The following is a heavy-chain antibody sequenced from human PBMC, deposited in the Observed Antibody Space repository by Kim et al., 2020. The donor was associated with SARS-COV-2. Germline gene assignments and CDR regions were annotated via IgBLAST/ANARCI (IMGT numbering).Heavy chain of an antibody. Sequence: SETLSLTGTVSGGSISSGGYYWSWIRQHPGKGLEWIGYIYYSGSTYYNPSLKSRVTISVDTSKNQFSLKLSSVTAADTAVYYCARRGCGGDCYWFWYFDLWGRGTLVTVSS. CDR2: IYYSGST. D-gene: IGHD2-21*02. CDR3: ARRGCGGDCYWFWYFDL. CDR1: GGSISSGGYY. V-gene: IGHV4-31*03. J-gene: IGHJ2*01.